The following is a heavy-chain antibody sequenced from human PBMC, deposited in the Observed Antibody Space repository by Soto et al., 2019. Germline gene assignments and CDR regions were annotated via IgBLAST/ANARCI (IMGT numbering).Heavy chain of an antibody. Sequence: QVQLVQSGAEVKKPGASVKISCKASGYTFTSYYMHWVRQAPGQGLEWMGIINPSGGSTNYARKLQGRVGMTRETSTSTVYMALNSLRSEDTAVYYCARPPYPGCINAVCYPLDYWGQGTLVTVSS. D-gene: IGHD2-8*01. CDR1: GYTFTSYY. CDR3: ARPPYPGCINAVCYPLDY. V-gene: IGHV1-46*01. J-gene: IGHJ4*02. CDR2: INPSGGST.